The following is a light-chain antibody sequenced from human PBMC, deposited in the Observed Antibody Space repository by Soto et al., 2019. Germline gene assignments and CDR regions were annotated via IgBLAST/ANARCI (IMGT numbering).Light chain of an antibody. Sequence: DIQMTQSPSTLSASVGDRVTITCRASQSISGWLAWCQQKPGKAPNLLISDASSLESGVPSRFSGSGSGTEFTFSISGLQPHDFATYYCPQYSSYSSFGQGTKLEIK. V-gene: IGKV1-5*01. CDR2: DAS. J-gene: IGKJ2*01. CDR3: PQYSSYSS. CDR1: QSISGW.